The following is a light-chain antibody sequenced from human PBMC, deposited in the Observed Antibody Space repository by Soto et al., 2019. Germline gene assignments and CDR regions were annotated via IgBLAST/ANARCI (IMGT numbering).Light chain of an antibody. CDR3: LSYTSANTRV. CDR2: TND. J-gene: IGLJ3*02. CDR1: SSNIGRKT. Sequence: QSVLTQPPSASGTPGQRVTISCAGSSSNIGRKTVNWYQQLPGTAPKLLIYTNDQRPSGVPDRFSGSKSGTSASLAISGLHSEDEADYYCLSYTSANTRVFGGGTKLTVL. V-gene: IGLV1-44*01.